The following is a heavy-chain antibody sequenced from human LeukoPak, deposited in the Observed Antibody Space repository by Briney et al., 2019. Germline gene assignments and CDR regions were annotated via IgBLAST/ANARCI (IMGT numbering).Heavy chain of an antibody. D-gene: IGHD1-26*01. CDR1: GFTFSSYG. CDR3: AKDRVLGAGDFDY. CDR2: LTTGGST. Sequence: GGSLRLSCAASGFTFSSYGMSWVRQAPGKGLEWVSSLTTGGSTFYADSVKGRFTISRDNSKNTLYLQMNSLRAEDTAVYYCAKDRVLGAGDFDYWGQGTLVTVSS. J-gene: IGHJ4*02. V-gene: IGHV3-23*01.